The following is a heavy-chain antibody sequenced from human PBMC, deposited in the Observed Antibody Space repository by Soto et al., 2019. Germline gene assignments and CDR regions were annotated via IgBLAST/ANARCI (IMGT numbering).Heavy chain of an antibody. CDR1: GGTFSSYA. V-gene: IGHV1-69*06. CDR3: ARSPGYSGSYYRVFDY. Sequence: QVQLVQSGAEVKKHGSSVKVSCKASGGTFSSYAISWVRQAPGQGLEWMGGIIPIFGTANYAQKFQGRVMITADKSTSTAYMELSSLRSEDTAVYYCARSPGYSGSYYRVFDYWGQGTLVTVSS. CDR2: IIPIFGTA. J-gene: IGHJ4*02. D-gene: IGHD1-26*01.